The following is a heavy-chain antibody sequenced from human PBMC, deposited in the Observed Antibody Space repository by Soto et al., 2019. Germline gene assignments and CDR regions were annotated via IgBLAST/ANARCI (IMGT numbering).Heavy chain of an antibody. CDR1: GFTFSDYD. D-gene: IGHD3-22*01. Sequence: QVQLVESGGGWVKPGGSLRPSCAASGFTFSDYDMNWIRQAPGKGLEWVSYISRSGSTIYYAASVKGRFTISRDNAKNSRFRHINSLRAVDMAVYYCARDHSDSSGSLLNWGQVTLVTVS. V-gene: IGHV3-11*01. CDR3: ARDHSDSSGSLLN. J-gene: IGHJ1*01. CDR2: ISRSGSTI.